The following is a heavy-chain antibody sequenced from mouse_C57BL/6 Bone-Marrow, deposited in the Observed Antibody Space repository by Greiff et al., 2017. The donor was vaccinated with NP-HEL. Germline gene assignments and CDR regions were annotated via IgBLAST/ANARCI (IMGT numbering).Heavy chain of an antibody. J-gene: IGHJ3*01. V-gene: IGHV1-20*01. Sequence: EVQLQQSGPELVKPGDSVKISCKASGYSFTGYFMNWVMQSHGKSLEWIGRINPYNGDTFYNQKFKGKATLTVDKSSSTAHMELRSLTSEDAAVYYCARSFGYEYGWFAYWGQGTLVTVSA. CDR1: GYSFTGYF. CDR3: ARSFGYEYGWFAY. D-gene: IGHD2-4*01. CDR2: INPYNGDT.